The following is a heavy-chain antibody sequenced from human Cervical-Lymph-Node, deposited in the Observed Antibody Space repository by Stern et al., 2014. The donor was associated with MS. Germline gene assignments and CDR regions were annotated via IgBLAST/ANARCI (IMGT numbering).Heavy chain of an antibody. CDR2: ISTDTGGA. CDR1: GYSFTAYF. V-gene: IGHV1-2*02. J-gene: IGHJ4*02. Sequence: QVQLVQSGAEVKKPGASVKVSCKASGYSFTAYFIHWVRQAPGQGLEWMGWISTDTGGANYAQRFQGRVTMTRDTSISTTYMELSRLRSDDTVVYYCARDRGSHSDYWGQGTLVTVSS. CDR3: ARDRGSHSDY. D-gene: IGHD1-26*01.